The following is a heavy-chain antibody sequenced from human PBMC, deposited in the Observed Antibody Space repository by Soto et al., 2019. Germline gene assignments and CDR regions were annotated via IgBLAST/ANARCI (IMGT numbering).Heavy chain of an antibody. J-gene: IGHJ4*02. Sequence: SETLSLTGSVSSHSIGRNYGSWIRQPPGKGLEWIGYIYYIGITNYNPCLESRVTISLAKSRNQFSLRLSSVTAADTAVYYCARGPMISGGGMVTGVPYLDYWAPGALVTVPS. CDR2: IYYIGIT. CDR1: SHSIGRNY. CDR3: ARGPMISGGGMVTGVPYLDY. D-gene: IGHD3-16*01. V-gene: IGHV4-59*01.